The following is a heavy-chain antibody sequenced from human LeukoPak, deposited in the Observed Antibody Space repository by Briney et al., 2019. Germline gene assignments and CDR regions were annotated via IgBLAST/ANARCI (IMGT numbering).Heavy chain of an antibody. CDR2: ISYDGSNK. CDR1: VFTFSSYG. V-gene: IGHV3-30*18. J-gene: IGHJ4*02. Sequence: GGSLRLSCAASVFTFSSYGLHWVRQAPGKGLEGVAVISYDGSNKYYADSVKGRFTISRDNSKNTLYLQMNSLRAEDTAVYYCEKDAESARYFAWLSVNYFDYWGQGTPVTVSS. CDR3: EKDAESARYFAWLSVNYFDY. D-gene: IGHD3-9*01.